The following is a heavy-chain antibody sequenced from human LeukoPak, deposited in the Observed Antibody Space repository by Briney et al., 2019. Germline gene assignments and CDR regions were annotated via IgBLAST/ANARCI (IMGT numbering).Heavy chain of an antibody. Sequence: ESGPTLVKPTQTLTLTCTFSGFSLSTSGVGVGWIRQPPGKALEWLAIIYWDDDKRYSPSLKSRLTITKDTSKNQVVLTMTNMDPVDTATYYCAHTVVLEYYYGSGRQEYFQHWGQGTLVTVSS. CDR1: GFSLSTSGVG. CDR3: AHTVVLEYYYGSGRQEYFQH. V-gene: IGHV2-5*02. J-gene: IGHJ1*01. CDR2: IYWDDDK. D-gene: IGHD3-10*01.